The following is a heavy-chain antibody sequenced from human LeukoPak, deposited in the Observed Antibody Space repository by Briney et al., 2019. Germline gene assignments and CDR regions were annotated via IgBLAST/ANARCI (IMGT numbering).Heavy chain of an antibody. CDR2: ISYDGSNK. CDR3: ARDRGSSGLNFDY. J-gene: IGHJ4*02. V-gene: IGHV3-30*14. D-gene: IGHD3-22*01. Sequence: GGSLRLSCAASGFTFSNYAMHWVRQAPGKGLEWVAVISYDGSNKYYADSVKGRFTISRDNSKNTPYLQMNSLRAEDTAVYYCARDRGSSGLNFDYWGQGTLVTVSS. CDR1: GFTFSNYA.